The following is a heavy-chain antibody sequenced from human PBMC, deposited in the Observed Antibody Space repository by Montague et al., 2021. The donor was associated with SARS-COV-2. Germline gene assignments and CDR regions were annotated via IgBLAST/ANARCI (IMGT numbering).Heavy chain of an antibody. D-gene: IGHD3-10*01. J-gene: IGHJ4*02. CDR1: GYSFSSYW. CDR3: ARHEFYYDGPVVVPFDL. CDR2: IYPRDLDT. Sequence: QSGAEVKKPGESLKISCKGYGYSFSSYWIAWVRQMPGKGLEYMGIIYPRDLDTKYSPAFQGQVSISADKSISTAYLQWSSLKASDTAMYYCARHEFYYDGPVVVPFDLWGQGTLVTVSS. V-gene: IGHV5-51*01.